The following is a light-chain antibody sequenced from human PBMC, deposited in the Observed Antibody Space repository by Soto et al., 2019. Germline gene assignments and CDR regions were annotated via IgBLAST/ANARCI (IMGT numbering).Light chain of an antibody. V-gene: IGLV1-51*01. CDR1: SSNIGNNF. Sequence: QAVVTQPPSVSAAPGQKVTISCSGSSSNIGNNFVSWYQQLPGTAPRLLIYDNNNRPSGIPDRFSGSQSGTSATLAITGRQTGDEADYFCGTWDSSLSVVIFGGGTKLTVL. CDR3: GTWDSSLSVVI. CDR2: DNN. J-gene: IGLJ2*01.